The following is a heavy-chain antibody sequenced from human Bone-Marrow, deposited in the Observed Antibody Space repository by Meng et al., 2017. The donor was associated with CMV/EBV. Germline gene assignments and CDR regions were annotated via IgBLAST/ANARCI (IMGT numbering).Heavy chain of an antibody. D-gene: IGHD1-20*01. Sequence: GESLKISCAASGFTFNDYYMSWIRQAPGKGLEWVSYISSSGSTIYYADSVKGRFTISRDNANNSLYLQMNSLRAEDKAVYYWLQPITGTPHSGQGTLVTVAS. J-gene: IGHJ4*02. CDR2: ISSSGSTI. V-gene: IGHV3-11*01. CDR1: GFTFNDYY. CDR3: LQPITGTPH.